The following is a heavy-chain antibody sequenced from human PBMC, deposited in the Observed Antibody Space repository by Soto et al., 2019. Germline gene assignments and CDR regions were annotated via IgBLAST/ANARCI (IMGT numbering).Heavy chain of an antibody. J-gene: IGHJ5*02. V-gene: IGHV1-2*02. D-gene: IGHD3-10*01. Sequence: ASVKVSCRAPGYTFTGYYMHWVRQAPGQGLEWMGWINRNRGGTNYAQKFQGRVTMTRDTSISTAYMELSMLRSDDTAVYYCARAKITMARGVINSFDPWGQGTLVTVSS. CDR2: INRNRGGT. CDR3: ARAKITMARGVINSFDP. CDR1: GYTFTGYY.